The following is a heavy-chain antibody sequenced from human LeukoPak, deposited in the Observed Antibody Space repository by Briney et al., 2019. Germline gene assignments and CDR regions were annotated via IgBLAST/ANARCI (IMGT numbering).Heavy chain of an antibody. V-gene: IGHV4-39*07. CDR1: GGSISSSSYY. J-gene: IGHJ4*02. Sequence: SETLSLTCTVSGGSISSSSYYWGWIRQPPGKGLEWIGSIYYSGSTYYNPSLKSRVTISVDTSKNQFSLKLSSVTAADTAVYYCARGVVGYYDSSGYYSPFDYWGQGTLVTVSS. CDR3: ARGVVGYYDSSGYYSPFDY. D-gene: IGHD3-22*01. CDR2: IYYSGST.